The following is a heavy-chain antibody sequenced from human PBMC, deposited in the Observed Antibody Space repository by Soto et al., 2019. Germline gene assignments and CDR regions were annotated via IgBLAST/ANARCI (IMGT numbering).Heavy chain of an antibody. D-gene: IGHD3-10*01. V-gene: IGHV1-69*02. CDR2: IIPILGIA. CDR3: ARKDYYGPMPFDY. J-gene: IGHJ4*02. CDR1: GGTFSSYT. Sequence: QVQLVQSGAEVKKPGSSVKVSCKASGGTFSSYTISWVRQAPGQGLEWMGRIIPILGIANSAQKFQGRVTITADNSTSTAYMELSSLRSEDTAVYYCARKDYYGPMPFDYWGQGTLVTVSS.